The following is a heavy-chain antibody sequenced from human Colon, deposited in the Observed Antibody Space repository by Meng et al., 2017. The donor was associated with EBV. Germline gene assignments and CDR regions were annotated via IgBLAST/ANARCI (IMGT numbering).Heavy chain of an antibody. D-gene: IGHD6-19*01. CDR1: GGSVSSGGYY. J-gene: IGHJ4*02. Sequence: VQRQESGPGLVKPSQPLSLTCTVSGGSVSSGGYYWTWIRQHPGKGLEWFGHIYYSGSTFYNPSLKRRVIISIDTSKNQFSLNLRSVTAADTAVYYCARVSSGWDYFDYWGQGTLVTVSS. CDR2: IYYSGST. V-gene: IGHV4-31*03. CDR3: ARVSSGWDYFDY.